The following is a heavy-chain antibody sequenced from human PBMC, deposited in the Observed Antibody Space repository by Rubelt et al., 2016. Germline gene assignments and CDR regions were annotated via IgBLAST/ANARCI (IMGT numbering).Heavy chain of an antibody. D-gene: IGHD4-17*01. CDR3: AGGRMHGVGI. V-gene: IGHV4-34*01. J-gene: IGHJ3*02. Sequence: GLEWIGEINHSRSTNYNPSLKRRVTISLDTSKNQFSLKLSSLTAADTAVYYCAGGRMHGVGIWGQGTMVTVSS. CDR2: INHSRST.